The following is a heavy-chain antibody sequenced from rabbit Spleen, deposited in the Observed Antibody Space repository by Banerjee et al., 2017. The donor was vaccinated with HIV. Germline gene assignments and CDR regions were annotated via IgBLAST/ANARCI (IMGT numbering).Heavy chain of an antibody. CDR1: GFSFSSGYD. CDR2: IYTGNSKT. J-gene: IGHJ4*01. Sequence: QSLEESGGGLVQPEGSLTLTCKASGFSFSSGYDMCWVRQAPGKGLEWIACIYTGNSKTYYASWAKGRFTISKTSSTTVTLQMTSLTVADTATYFCARDAGRGDYIDGVFNLWGPGTLVTVS. CDR3: ARDAGRGDYIDGVFNL. V-gene: IGHV1S40*01. D-gene: IGHD8-1*01.